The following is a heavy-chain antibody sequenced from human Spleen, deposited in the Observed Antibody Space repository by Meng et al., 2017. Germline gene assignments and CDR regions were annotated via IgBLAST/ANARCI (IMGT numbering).Heavy chain of an antibody. J-gene: IGHJ4*02. D-gene: IGHD3-22*01. CDR1: GGSTTSTSYY. CDR2: IGSSGTI. CDR3: ARRVHDGSGHHYFDY. V-gene: IGHV4-39*01. Sequence: QLQLQESGPGLVKPSETLSLTCTVSGGSTTSTSYYWDWIRQSPAKGLEWIGTIGSSGTIVYNPSLSSRVTMTLDTSKNQFSLKLSSVTAPDTAVYYCARRVHDGSGHHYFDYWGQGTLVTVSS.